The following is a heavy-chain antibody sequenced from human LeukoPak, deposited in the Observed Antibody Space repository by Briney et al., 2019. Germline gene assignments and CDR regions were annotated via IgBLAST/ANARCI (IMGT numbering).Heavy chain of an antibody. Sequence: PGGSLRLSCAASGFTFSDYYMSWIRQAPGKGLEWVSYISSSGSTIYYADSVKGRFTISRDNAKNSLYLQMNSLRAEDTAVYYCAKRLGLTYYYDSSGSHPGFDYWGQGTLVTVSS. V-gene: IGHV3-11*01. J-gene: IGHJ4*02. CDR1: GFTFSDYY. D-gene: IGHD3-22*01. CDR3: AKRLGLTYYYDSSGSHPGFDY. CDR2: ISSSGSTI.